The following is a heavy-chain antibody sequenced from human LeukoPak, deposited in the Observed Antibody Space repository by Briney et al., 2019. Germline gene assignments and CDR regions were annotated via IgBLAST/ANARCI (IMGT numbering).Heavy chain of an antibody. CDR1: GGSISSYY. CDR2: INYSGST. Sequence: SETLSLTCTVSGGSISSYYWSWIRQPPGKGLEWIGYINYSGSTNYNPSLKSRVTISVDTSKNQFSLKLSSVTAADTAVYYCARAGIQLWLPFDYWGQGTLVTVSS. D-gene: IGHD5-18*01. V-gene: IGHV4-59*12. CDR3: ARAGIQLWLPFDY. J-gene: IGHJ4*02.